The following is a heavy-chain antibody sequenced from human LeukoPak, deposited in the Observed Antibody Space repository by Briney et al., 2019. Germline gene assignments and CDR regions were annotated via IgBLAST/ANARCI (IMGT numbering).Heavy chain of an antibody. D-gene: IGHD3-10*01. CDR1: GYTFTSYD. CDR2: MNPNSGNT. CDR3: ARDKVTMVRGVIARNWYFDL. V-gene: IGHV1-8*01. J-gene: IGHJ2*01. Sequence: ASVKVSCKASGYTFTSYDINWVRQATGQGLEWMGWMNPNSGNTGYAQKFQGRVTITADESTSTAYMELSSLRSEDTAVYYCARDKVTMVRGVIARNWYFDLWGRGTLVTVSS.